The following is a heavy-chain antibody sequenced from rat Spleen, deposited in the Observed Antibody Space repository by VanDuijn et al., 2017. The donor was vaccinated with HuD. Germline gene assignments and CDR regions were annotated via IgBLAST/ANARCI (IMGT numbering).Heavy chain of an antibody. CDR3: TRSGTP. CDR2: ISSGGGNT. J-gene: IGHJ2*01. D-gene: IGHD3-5*01. Sequence: EVQLMESGGGLVQPGRSLKLSCAASGFTFRNYGMHWIRQAPAKGLEWIASISSGGGNTYNRDSVKGRFTSSRDNAKNTQYLQMDSLRSEDTATYCCTRSGTPWGQGVMVTVSS. CDR1: GFTFRNYG. V-gene: IGHV5S13*01.